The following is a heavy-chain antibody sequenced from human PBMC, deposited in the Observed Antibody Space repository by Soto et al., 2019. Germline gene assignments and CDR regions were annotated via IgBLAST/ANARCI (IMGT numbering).Heavy chain of an antibody. CDR3: AKDLVYFDSGTYSTLDY. J-gene: IGHJ4*02. CDR2: ISGSGANT. V-gene: IGHV3-23*01. CDR1: GFTFSNYA. Sequence: GGSLRLSCAASGFTFSNYAMNWVRQAPGKGLEWVSGISGSGANTYYADSVKGRFTISRDNSKNTLYLQMNSLRAEDTAVYYCAKDLVYFDSGTYSTLDYWGQGTLVTVSS. D-gene: IGHD3-10*01.